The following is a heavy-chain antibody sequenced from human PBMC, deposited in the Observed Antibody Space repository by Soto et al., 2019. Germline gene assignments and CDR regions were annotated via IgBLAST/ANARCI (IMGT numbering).Heavy chain of an antibody. Sequence: GESLKISCKGSGYSFINYWIAWVRQMPGKGLEWMGVIYPGDSDTRYSPSFRGQVTISADKSTRTAYLQWGNLKASDTAIYYCVARGYKSTNAFDVWGQGTLVTVSS. D-gene: IGHD5-12*01. V-gene: IGHV5-51*01. CDR1: GYSFINYW. CDR2: IYPGDSDT. J-gene: IGHJ3*01. CDR3: VARGYKSTNAFDV.